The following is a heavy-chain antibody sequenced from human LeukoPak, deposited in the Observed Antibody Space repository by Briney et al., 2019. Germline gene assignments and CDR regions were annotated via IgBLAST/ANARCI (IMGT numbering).Heavy chain of an antibody. CDR1: GYTFTGYY. CDR3: ARDGFLRWLQSFYYMDV. J-gene: IGHJ6*03. CDR2: INPNSGGT. V-gene: IGHV1-2*06. D-gene: IGHD5-24*01. Sequence: ASVKVSCKASGYTFTGYYMHWVRQAPGQGLEWMGRINPNSGGTNYAQKFQGRVTTTRDTSISTAYMELSRLRSDDTAVYYCARDGFLRWLQSFYYMDVWGKGTTVTVSS.